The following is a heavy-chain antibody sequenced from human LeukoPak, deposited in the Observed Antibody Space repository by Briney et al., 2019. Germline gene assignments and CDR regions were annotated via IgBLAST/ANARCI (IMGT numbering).Heavy chain of an antibody. CDR2: ITPNSGGT. V-gene: IGHV1-2*02. J-gene: IGHJ5*02. Sequence: ASVKVSCKASGYTFPSYAISWLRQAPGQGLEWMGWITPNSGGTKYAQKFQGRVTMSRDTSISTAYMELSGLRSDDTAVYYCARGFRLSAIEDWFDPWGQGTLVTVSS. D-gene: IGHD2-2*02. CDR3: ARGFRLSAIEDWFDP. CDR1: GYTFPSYA.